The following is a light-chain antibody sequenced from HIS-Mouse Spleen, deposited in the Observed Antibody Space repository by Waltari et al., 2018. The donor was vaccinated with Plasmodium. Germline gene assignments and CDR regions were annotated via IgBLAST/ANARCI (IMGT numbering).Light chain of an antibody. V-gene: IGLV3-10*01. CDR1: ALPKNY. CDR2: EDS. CDR3: YSTDSSGNHRV. Sequence: SYELTQPPSVSVSPGPTARITCSGDALPKNYTYCYQQNSGQAPVLVIYEDSKRPSGIPERFSGSSSGTMATLTISGAQVEDEADYYCYSTDSSGNHRVFGGGTKLTVL. J-gene: IGLJ3*02.